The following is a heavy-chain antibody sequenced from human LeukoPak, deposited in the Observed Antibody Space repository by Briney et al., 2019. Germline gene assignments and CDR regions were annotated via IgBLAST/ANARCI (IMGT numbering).Heavy chain of an antibody. D-gene: IGHD2-2*01. CDR1: GYSISTGRY. CDR2: IYHSGST. CDR3: ARSLSTAGIDY. J-gene: IGHJ4*02. V-gene: IGHV4-38-2*01. Sequence: PSETLSLTRAVSGYSISTGRYWGWIRQPPGKGLEWIGSIYHSGSTYYNPSLKSRVTISVDTSKNHFSLTLRSVTAADTAVYYCARSLSTAGIDYWGQGTLVTVSS.